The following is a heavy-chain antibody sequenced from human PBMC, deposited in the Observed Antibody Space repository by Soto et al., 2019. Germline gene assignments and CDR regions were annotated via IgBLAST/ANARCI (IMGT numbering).Heavy chain of an antibody. D-gene: IGHD2-21*02. CDR1: GYTFSSYG. CDR2: ISAYNGNT. V-gene: IGHV1-18*01. J-gene: IGHJ4*02. Sequence: QVQLVQSGAEVKKPGASVKVSCKASGYTFSSYGITWVRQAPGQGLEWMGWISAYNGNTKYAQRLQGRVTMTRDTATSTVYMELRSLRSDDTAVYYCARRYCGGDCNFDYWGQGTLVSVSS. CDR3: ARRYCGGDCNFDY.